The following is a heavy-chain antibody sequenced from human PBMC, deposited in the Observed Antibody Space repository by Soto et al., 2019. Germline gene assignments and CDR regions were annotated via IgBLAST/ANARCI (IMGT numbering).Heavy chain of an antibody. Sequence: EVQLLESGGGLVQPGGSLRLSCAASGFTFSSYAMSWVRQAPGKGLEWVSAISGSGGSTYYADSVKGRFTISRDNSKNTLYLQMNSLRAEDTAVYYCAKQPQWLVPPRGYFDYWGQGTLVTVSS. CDR3: AKQPQWLVPPRGYFDY. CDR1: GFTFSSYA. D-gene: IGHD6-19*01. V-gene: IGHV3-23*01. J-gene: IGHJ4*02. CDR2: ISGSGGST.